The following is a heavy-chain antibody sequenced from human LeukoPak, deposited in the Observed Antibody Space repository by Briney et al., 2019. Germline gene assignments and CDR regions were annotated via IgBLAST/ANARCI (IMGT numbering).Heavy chain of an antibody. D-gene: IGHD3-22*01. V-gene: IGHV4-59*01. Sequence: SETLSLTCTVSGGSLSSYYWSWIRQPPGKGLEWIGYIYYSGSTNYNPSLKSRVTISVDTSKNQLSLKLSSVTAADTAVYYCARLKYYYDSSGYRAEYFQHWGQGTLVTASS. J-gene: IGHJ1*01. CDR1: GGSLSSYY. CDR2: IYYSGST. CDR3: ARLKYYYDSSGYRAEYFQH.